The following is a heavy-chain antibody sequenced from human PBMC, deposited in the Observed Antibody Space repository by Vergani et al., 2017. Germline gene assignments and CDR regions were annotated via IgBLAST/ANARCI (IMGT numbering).Heavy chain of an antibody. V-gene: IGHV3-64D*06. CDR1: GFTFSSYA. Sequence: EVQLVKSGGGLVQPGGSLRLSCSVSGFTFSSYAMHWVRQAPGKGLEYVSGISSNGGYTYYADSVKGRFTISRDKSKNTLYLQMSSLRAEDAAVYYCVKDLVAVAGYYFDYWCQGPLVTVSS. J-gene: IGHJ4*02. D-gene: IGHD6-19*01. CDR3: VKDLVAVAGYYFDY. CDR2: ISSNGGYT.